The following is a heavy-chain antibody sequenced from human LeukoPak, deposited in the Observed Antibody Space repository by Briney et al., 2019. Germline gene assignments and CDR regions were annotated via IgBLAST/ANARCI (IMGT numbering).Heavy chain of an antibody. CDR2: IYYSGST. Sequence: SETLSLTCTVSGVSISSSSYYWGWIRQPPGKGLEWIGSIYYSGSTYYNPSLKSRVTISVDTSKNQFSLKLSSVTAADTAVYYCARCYGDSFLFWGQGTLVTVSS. CDR1: GVSISSSSYY. D-gene: IGHD4-17*01. J-gene: IGHJ4*02. CDR3: ARCYGDSFLF. V-gene: IGHV4-39*01.